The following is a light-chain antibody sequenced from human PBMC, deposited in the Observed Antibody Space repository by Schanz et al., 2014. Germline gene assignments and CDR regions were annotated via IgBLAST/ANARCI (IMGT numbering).Light chain of an antibody. CDR3: VLYMESGIWV. CDR1: SGSVSTDYY. V-gene: IGLV8-61*01. J-gene: IGLJ3*02. Sequence: QTVVTQEPSFSVSPGGTVTLTCGLSSGSVSTDYYPSWYQQTPGQAPRTLIYSTNTRSSGVPDRFSGSILGNKAALTITGAQADDECEYYCVLYMESGIWVFGGGTKLTVL. CDR2: STN.